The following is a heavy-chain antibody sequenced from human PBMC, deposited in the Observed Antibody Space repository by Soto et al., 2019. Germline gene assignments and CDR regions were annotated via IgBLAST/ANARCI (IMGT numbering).Heavy chain of an antibody. CDR1: GFTFNTYS. CDR3: VRTSRPLIDY. CDR2: ISRDSRTV. J-gene: IGHJ4*01. D-gene: IGHD3-22*01. Sequence: EVQLVESGGRLVQPGGSLRLSCAASGFTFNTYSMNWVRQAPGKGLEWIAYISRDSRTVYYEDSVRGRFTISRDNDKDSLLLKRMCLTDEDTSVYYVVRTSRPLIDY. V-gene: IGHV3-48*02.